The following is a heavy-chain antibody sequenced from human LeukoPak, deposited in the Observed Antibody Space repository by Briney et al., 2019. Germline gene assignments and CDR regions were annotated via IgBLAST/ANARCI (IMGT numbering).Heavy chain of an antibody. V-gene: IGHV3-23*01. CDR2: ISGSGGST. Sequence: PGGSLRLSCAASGFTFSSYAMSWVRQAPGKGLEWVSAISGSGGSTYYADSVKGRFTISRDNSKNTLYLQMNSLRAEDTAVYYCAKDDCSSTSCLLEDYYYYMDVWGKGTTVTVSS. J-gene: IGHJ6*03. CDR1: GFTFSSYA. CDR3: AKDDCSSTSCLLEDYYYYMDV. D-gene: IGHD2-2*01.